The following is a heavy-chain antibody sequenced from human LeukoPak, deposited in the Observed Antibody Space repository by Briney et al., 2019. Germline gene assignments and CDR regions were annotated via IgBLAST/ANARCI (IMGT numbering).Heavy chain of an antibody. CDR3: VKGRRGSSYVHYFDR. CDR2: ISNNGSNT. Sequence: PGGSLRLSCAVSGLIFETYGMHWVRQAPGKGPEWVGVISNNGSNTYYGDSVKGRFTISRDNSNNTLSLQMNGLRIEDTGVYFCVKGRRGSSYVHYFDRWGQGTLVTVSS. J-gene: IGHJ4*02. V-gene: IGHV3-30*18. CDR1: GLIFETYG. D-gene: IGHD5-18*01.